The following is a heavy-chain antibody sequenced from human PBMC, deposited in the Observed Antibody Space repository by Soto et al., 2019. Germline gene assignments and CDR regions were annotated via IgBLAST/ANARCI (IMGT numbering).Heavy chain of an antibody. J-gene: IGHJ6*02. CDR2: IRSKAYGGTT. CDR3: TRDGNIVVVPAASYYYYGMDV. D-gene: IGHD2-2*01. V-gene: IGHV3-49*04. Sequence: GGSLRLSCTASGVTFCDNAMSWVRQAPGKGLEWVGFIRSKAYGGTTEYAASVKGRFTISRDDSKSIAYLQMNSLKTEDTAVYYCTRDGNIVVVPAASYYYYGMDVWGQGTTVTVSS. CDR1: GVTFCDNA.